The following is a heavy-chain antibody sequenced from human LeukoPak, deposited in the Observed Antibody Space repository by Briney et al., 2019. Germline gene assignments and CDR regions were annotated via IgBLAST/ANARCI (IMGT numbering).Heavy chain of an antibody. CDR1: GFTFSSYW. J-gene: IGHJ6*02. Sequence: GGSLRLSCAASGFTFSSYWMHWVRQAPGKGLAWVSRINSDGSSTSYADSVKGRFTISRDNAKNTLYLQMNSLKAEDTAVYYCAREQHYYDSSGHYPYYYYGMDVWGQGTTVTVSS. CDR2: INSDGSST. CDR3: AREQHYYDSSGHYPYYYYGMDV. D-gene: IGHD3-22*01. V-gene: IGHV3-74*01.